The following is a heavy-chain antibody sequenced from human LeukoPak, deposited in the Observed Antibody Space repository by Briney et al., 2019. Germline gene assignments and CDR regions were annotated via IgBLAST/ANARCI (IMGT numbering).Heavy chain of an antibody. J-gene: IGHJ4*02. V-gene: IGHV3-23*01. Sequence: PGGSLRLSCAASGFTFSNYAMSWVRQAPGKGLEWVSAISGSGGSTYYQDSVKGRFTISRDNSKNTLYLQMNSLRAEDTAVYYCAKETYYDSSGAPLFDYWGQGTLVTVSS. D-gene: IGHD3-22*01. CDR2: ISGSGGST. CDR3: AKETYYDSSGAPLFDY. CDR1: GFTFSNYA.